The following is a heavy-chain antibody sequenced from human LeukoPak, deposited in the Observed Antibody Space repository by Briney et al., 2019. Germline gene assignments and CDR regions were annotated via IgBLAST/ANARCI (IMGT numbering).Heavy chain of an antibody. Sequence: ASVKVSCKASGYSFTGYFMQWVRQAPGQGLEWMGWINPNSGDTNYALKFQGRVTMTRDTSIGTAYMELSRLRSDDTAVYYCARVSAAGSMRGGSWNFWGQGTLVTVSS. J-gene: IGHJ4*02. CDR2: INPNSGDT. CDR1: GYSFTGYF. D-gene: IGHD2-15*01. CDR3: ARVSAAGSMRGGSWNF. V-gene: IGHV1-2*02.